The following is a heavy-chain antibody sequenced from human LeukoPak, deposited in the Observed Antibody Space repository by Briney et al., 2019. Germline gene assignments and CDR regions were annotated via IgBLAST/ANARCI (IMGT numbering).Heavy chain of an antibody. J-gene: IGHJ5*02. CDR3: ARGYSSGWYRGWFDP. CDR1: GGTFSSYA. CDR2: IIPIFGTA. Sequence: GASVKVSCKASGGTFSSYAISWVRQAPGQGLEWWGGIIPIFGTAHYAQKFQGRVTITTDESTSTAYMELSSLRSEDTAVYYCARGYSSGWYRGWFDPWGQGTLVTVSS. V-gene: IGHV1-69*05. D-gene: IGHD6-19*01.